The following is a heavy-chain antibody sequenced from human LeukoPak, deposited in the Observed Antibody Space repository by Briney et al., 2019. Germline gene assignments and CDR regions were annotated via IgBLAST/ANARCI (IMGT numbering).Heavy chain of an antibody. V-gene: IGHV3-74*01. Sequence: PGGSLRLSCAASGLTFSSHWMHWVRQAPGKGLVWVSRITNDGSSTTYADSVKGRFTISRDNAKNSLYLQMNSLRAEDTAVYYCARGILNGDPGDYWGQGTLVTVSS. D-gene: IGHD4-17*01. J-gene: IGHJ4*02. CDR3: ARGILNGDPGDY. CDR1: GLTFSSHW. CDR2: ITNDGSST.